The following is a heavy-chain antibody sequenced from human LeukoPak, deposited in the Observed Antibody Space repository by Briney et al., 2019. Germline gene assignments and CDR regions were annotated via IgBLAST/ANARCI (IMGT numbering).Heavy chain of an antibody. CDR3: ASRPGNDAFDI. J-gene: IGHJ3*02. CDR2: INPNSGGT. V-gene: IGHV1-2*02. Sequence: ASVKVSCKVSGYSLTELSMHWVRQAPGQGLEWMGWINPNSGGTNYAQKFQGRVTMTRDTSISTAYMELSRLRSDDTAVYYCASRPGNDAFDIWGQGTMVTVSS. CDR1: GYSLTELS.